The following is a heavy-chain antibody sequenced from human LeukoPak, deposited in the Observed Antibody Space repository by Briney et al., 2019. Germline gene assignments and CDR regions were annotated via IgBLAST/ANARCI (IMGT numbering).Heavy chain of an antibody. Sequence: SETLSLTCTVSGGSINSYHWSWIRQPPGKGLEWIGYIYYSGSTNYNPSLKSRVTISVDTSKNQFSLKVSSVTAADTAVYYCARHPGANYFDYWGQGTLVTVSS. D-gene: IGHD1-14*01. CDR3: ARHPGANYFDY. V-gene: IGHV4-59*08. CDR2: IYYSGST. J-gene: IGHJ4*02. CDR1: GGSINSYH.